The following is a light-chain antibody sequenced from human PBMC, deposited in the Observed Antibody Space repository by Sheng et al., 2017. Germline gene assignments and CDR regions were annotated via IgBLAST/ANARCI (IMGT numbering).Light chain of an antibody. CDR2: KAS. CDR3: QQYNNDPYT. V-gene: IGKV1-5*03. J-gene: IGKJ2*01. CDR1: QSISHF. Sequence: DVQMTQSPSTLSASVGDRVIITCRASQSISHFLAWYQQKPGEVPKLLIYKASILQIGVPSRFSGSGSGTEFTLTITSLQPDDFATYHCQQYNNDPYTFGQGTKLEV.